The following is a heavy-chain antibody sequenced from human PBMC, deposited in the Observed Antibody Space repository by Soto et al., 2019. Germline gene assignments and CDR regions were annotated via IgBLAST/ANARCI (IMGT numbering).Heavy chain of an antibody. CDR3: ARDKLAYCGGDCYFRAFDI. CDR2: IIPIFGTA. J-gene: IGHJ3*02. Sequence: SVXVSCKASGXXXSSXAXXXXXXXXXQGLEWXGGIIPIFGTANYAQTFQGRVTITADXXTSXXXMXXXXXXXXDTAVYYCARDKLAYCGGDCYFRAFDIWGQGTMVTVSS. CDR1: GXXXSSXA. V-gene: IGHV1-69*01. D-gene: IGHD2-21*02.